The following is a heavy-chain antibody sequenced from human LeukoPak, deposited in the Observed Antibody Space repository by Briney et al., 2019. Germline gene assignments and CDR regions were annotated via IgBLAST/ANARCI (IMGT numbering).Heavy chain of an antibody. CDR2: ISSSGST. V-gene: IGHV4-4*07. J-gene: IGHJ6*03. Sequence: SETLSLACTVSGGSFDTGVYSWIRQPAGKGLEWIGRISSSGSTIYNPSLNNRVTISLDTSKTHLSLQVNSVTAADTAIYYCAREIEEMYSPSWGLYDYRYYMDVWSKGTTVTISS. CDR3: AREIEEMYSPSWGLYDYRYYMDV. D-gene: IGHD2-2*01. CDR1: GGSFDTGV.